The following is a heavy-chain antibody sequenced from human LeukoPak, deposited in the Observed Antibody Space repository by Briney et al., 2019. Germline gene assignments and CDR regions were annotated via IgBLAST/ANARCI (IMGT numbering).Heavy chain of an antibody. J-gene: IGHJ4*02. CDR2: IKEDGSEK. V-gene: IGHV3-7*01. CDR1: GFTFSIYW. Sequence: PGGSLTLSCAASGFTFSIYWMTWVRQAPGKGLEWVANIKEDGSEKYYVDSVKGRFTISRGNAKTSLYLQMNSLRTEDTAVYYCASGRGGGYWGQGTLVTVSS. CDR3: ASGRGGGY. D-gene: IGHD3-16*01.